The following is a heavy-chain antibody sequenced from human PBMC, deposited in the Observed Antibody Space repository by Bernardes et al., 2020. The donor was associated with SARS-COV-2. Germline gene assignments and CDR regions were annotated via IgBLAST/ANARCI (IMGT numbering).Heavy chain of an antibody. CDR1: GYTLTELS. CDR2: FDPEDGET. V-gene: IGHV1-24*01. Sequence: SVQVSCQVSGYTLTELSLHWVRQAPGKGLEWMGGFDPEDGETIYAQQFQGRVTLTEDTSTDTAYMELSSLRSEDTAVYYCAVTVTYYYGSGSPSRAFDIWGQGTMGTVSS. J-gene: IGHJ3*02. D-gene: IGHD3-10*01. CDR3: AVTVTYYYGSGSPSRAFDI.